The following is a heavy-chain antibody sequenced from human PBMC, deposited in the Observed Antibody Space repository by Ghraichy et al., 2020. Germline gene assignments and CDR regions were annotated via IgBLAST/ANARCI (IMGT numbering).Heavy chain of an antibody. D-gene: IGHD2-2*01. V-gene: IGHV4-59*02. J-gene: IGHJ4*02. CDR3: ARIFSDIVVTPASVGFDY. CDR2: IYSTGRT. CDR1: GDSVDTYY. Sequence: SETLYLTCTVSGDSVDTYYWSWIRQPPGKGLEWIGYIYSTGRTFYNPSFKSRVTISIDTSKNQISLKLSSVAAVDTAVYYCARIFSDIVVTPASVGFDYWGQGTLVIVST.